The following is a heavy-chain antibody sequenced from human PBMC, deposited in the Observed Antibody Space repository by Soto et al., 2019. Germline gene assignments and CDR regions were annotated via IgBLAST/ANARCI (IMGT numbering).Heavy chain of an antibody. V-gene: IGHV1-69*13. J-gene: IGHJ4*02. CDR1: GGTFSSYA. CDR3: ARSKGALNYYDSSGHFDY. Sequence: SVKVSCKASGGTFSSYAISWVRQAPGQGLEWMGGIIPIFGTANYAQKFQGRVTITADESTSTAYMELSSLRSEDTAVYYCARSKGALNYYDSSGHFDYWGQGTLVTVSS. D-gene: IGHD3-22*01. CDR2: IIPIFGTA.